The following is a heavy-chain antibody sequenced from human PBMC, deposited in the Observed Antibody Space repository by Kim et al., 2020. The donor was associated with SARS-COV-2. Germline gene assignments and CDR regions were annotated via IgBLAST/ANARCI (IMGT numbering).Heavy chain of an antibody. D-gene: IGHD6-19*01. CDR3: ATAAPEGLVSGWRPYFDY. J-gene: IGHJ4*02. V-gene: IGHV1-24*01. Sequence: ASVKVSCKVSGYTLTELSMHWVRQAPGKGLEWMGGFDPEDGETIYAQKFQGRVTMTEDTSTDTAYMELSSLRSEDTAVYYCATAAPEGLVSGWRPYFDYWGQGTLVTVSS. CDR1: GYTLTELS. CDR2: FDPEDGET.